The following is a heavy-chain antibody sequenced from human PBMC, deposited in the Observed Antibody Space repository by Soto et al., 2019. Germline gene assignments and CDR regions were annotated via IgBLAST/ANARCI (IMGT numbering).Heavy chain of an antibody. J-gene: IGHJ4*02. CDR2: IWYDGSNK. CDR1: GFTFSSYG. Sequence: GGSLRLSCAASGFTFSSYGMHWVRQAPGKGLEWVAVIWYDGSNKYYADSVKGRFTISRDNSKNTLYLQMNSLRAEDTAVYYCARGREYSSSWPLDYWGQGTLVTVSS. V-gene: IGHV3-33*01. D-gene: IGHD6-13*01. CDR3: ARGREYSSSWPLDY.